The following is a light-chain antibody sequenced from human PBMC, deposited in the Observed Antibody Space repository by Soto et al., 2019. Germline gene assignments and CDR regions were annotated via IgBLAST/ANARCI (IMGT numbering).Light chain of an antibody. CDR1: QDISTY. V-gene: IGKV1-9*01. J-gene: IGKJ1*01. CDR2: LAS. CDR3: QQLDSDPPWT. Sequence: IQLTQSPSSLSASVGDRVTITCRASQDISTYLAWYQQNPGRAPKLLIYLASNLHTGVPSRFSGSGSGTEFTLTIRSLQPEDFATDYCQQLDSDPPWTFGQGTRVEIK.